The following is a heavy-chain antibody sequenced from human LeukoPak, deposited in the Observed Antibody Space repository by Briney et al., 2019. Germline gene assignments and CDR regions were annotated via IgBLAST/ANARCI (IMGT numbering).Heavy chain of an antibody. V-gene: IGHV4-59*01. D-gene: IGHD1-26*01. J-gene: IGHJ5*02. CDR1: GGSISTYF. CDR2: IYYSGST. Sequence: SETLSLTCTVSGGSISTYFWSWLRQPPGKGLEWIGYIYYSGSTNYNPSLKSRVTISVDTSKDQFSLKLSSVTAADTAVYYCARSNSATYEAWFDPWGQGTLVTVSS. CDR3: ARSNSATYEAWFDP.